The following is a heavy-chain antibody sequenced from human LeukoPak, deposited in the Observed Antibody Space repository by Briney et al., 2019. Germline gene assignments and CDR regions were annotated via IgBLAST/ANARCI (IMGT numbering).Heavy chain of an antibody. V-gene: IGHV4-34*01. CDR2: INHSGST. Sequence: SETLSLTCAVYGGSFSGYYWSWIRQPPGKGLEWIGEINHSGSTNYNPSLKSRVTISVDTSKNQFSLKLSSVTAADTAVYYCARGRADTKWELRFYYYYYYMDVWGKGTTVTVSS. D-gene: IGHD1-26*01. CDR1: GGSFSGYY. J-gene: IGHJ6*03. CDR3: ARGRADTKWELRFYYYYYYMDV.